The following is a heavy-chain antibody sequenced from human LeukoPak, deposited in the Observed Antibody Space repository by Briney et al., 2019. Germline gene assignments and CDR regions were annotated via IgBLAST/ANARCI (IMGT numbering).Heavy chain of an antibody. CDR2: IYYSGST. CDR1: GASITSYY. D-gene: IGHD3-3*01. V-gene: IGHV4-59*01. J-gene: IGHJ3*02. CDR3: ARDLSQVGVVTLGASDI. Sequence: SETLSLTCTVSGASITSYYWNWIRQPPGKGLAWIGYIYYSGSTNYNPSLKSRVTISVDTSKNQLSLDLTSVTAADTAVYYCARDLSQVGVVTLGASDIWGQGTMVTVSS.